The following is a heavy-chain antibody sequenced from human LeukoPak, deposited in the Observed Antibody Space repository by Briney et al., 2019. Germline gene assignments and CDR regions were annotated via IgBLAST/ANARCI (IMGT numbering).Heavy chain of an antibody. CDR2: ISSSSTYT. D-gene: IGHD4-17*01. J-gene: IGHJ4*02. CDR1: GFTFSDYY. CDR3: AIYRSYGDRDY. Sequence: GGSLRLSCAASGFTFSDYYMSWIRQAPGKRLEWVSCISSSSTYTNYADSVKGRFTISRDNAKNSLYLQMNSLRAEDTAVYYCAIYRSYGDRDYWGQGTLVTVSS. V-gene: IGHV3-11*06.